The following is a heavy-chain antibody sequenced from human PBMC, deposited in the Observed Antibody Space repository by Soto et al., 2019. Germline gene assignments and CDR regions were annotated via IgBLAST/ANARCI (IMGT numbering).Heavy chain of an antibody. CDR2: ITGSGAGS. CDR1: GFTFSSYA. Sequence: EVQLLESGGGWLQPGGSLRLSCAASGFTFSSYAMNWVRQAPGKGLEWVSGITGSGAGSYYADSVKVRFTISRDNSRNTRYLQLNTLRAQDTIVYCCATASSNSWPNDWFAPWGQRTLVTVSS. CDR3: ATASSNSWPNDWFAP. D-gene: IGHD2-2*01. V-gene: IGHV3-23*01. J-gene: IGHJ5*02.